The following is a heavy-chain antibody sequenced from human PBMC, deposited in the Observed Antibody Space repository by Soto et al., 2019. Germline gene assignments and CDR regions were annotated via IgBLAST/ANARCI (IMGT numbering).Heavy chain of an antibody. CDR3: ALGGDPGRYYGMDV. V-gene: IGHV3-23*01. D-gene: IGHD2-21*02. Sequence: GGSLRLSCAASGFTFSSYAMSWVRQAPGKGLEWVSAISGSGGSTYYADSVKGRFTISRGNSKNTLYLQMNSLRAEDTAVYYCALGGDPGRYYGMDVWGQGTTVTVSS. CDR2: ISGSGGST. J-gene: IGHJ6*02. CDR1: GFTFSSYA.